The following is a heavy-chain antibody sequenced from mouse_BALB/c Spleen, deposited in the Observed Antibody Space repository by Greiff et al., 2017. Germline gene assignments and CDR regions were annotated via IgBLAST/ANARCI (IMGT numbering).Heavy chain of an antibody. CDR3: ARGGYYYGSSYEVFDY. D-gene: IGHD1-1*01. Sequence: EVKLVESGGGLVKPGGSLKLSCAASGFTFSSYAMSWVRQTPEKRLEWVASISSGGSTYYPDSVKGRFTISRDNARNILYLQMSSLRSEDTAMYYCARGGYYYGSSYEVFDYGGQGTTLTVSS. CDR1: GFTFSSYA. J-gene: IGHJ2*01. CDR2: ISSGGST. V-gene: IGHV5-6-5*01.